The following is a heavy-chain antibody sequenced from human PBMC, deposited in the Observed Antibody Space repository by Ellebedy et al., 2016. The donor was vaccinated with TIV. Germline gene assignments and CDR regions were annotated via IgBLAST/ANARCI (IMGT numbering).Heavy chain of an antibody. CDR1: GGTFSSYA. V-gene: IGHV1-69*13. CDR3: ARDQKAVGVRGDWFDP. D-gene: IGHD3-10*01. Sequence: ASVKVSCKASGGTFSSYAISWVRQAPGQGLEWMGGIIPIFGTANYAQKFQGRVTITADESTSTAYMELSSLRSEDTAVYYCARDQKAVGVRGDWFDPWGQGTLVTVSS. J-gene: IGHJ5*02. CDR2: IIPIFGTA.